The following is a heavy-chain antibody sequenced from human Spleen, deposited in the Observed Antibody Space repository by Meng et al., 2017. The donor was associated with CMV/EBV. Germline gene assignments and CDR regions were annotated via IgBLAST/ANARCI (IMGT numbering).Heavy chain of an antibody. CDR2: IHHSGDT. CDR1: GSSINSGYF. CDR3: ARASMVEGIDY. V-gene: IGHV4-38-2*02. J-gene: IGHJ4*02. D-gene: IGHD2-15*01. Sequence: GSLRLSCSVSGSSINSGYFWGWVRQPPEKGLEWIANIHHSGDTYYNPSLKSRVTISVDTSNNRFSLKLFSVTAADPAVYYCARASMVEGIDYWSQGALVTVSS.